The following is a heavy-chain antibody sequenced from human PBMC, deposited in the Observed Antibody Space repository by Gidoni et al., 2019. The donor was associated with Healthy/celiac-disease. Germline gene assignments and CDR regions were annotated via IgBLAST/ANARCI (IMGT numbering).Heavy chain of an antibody. D-gene: IGHD3-22*01. CDR2: ISGSGGST. Sequence: EVQLLESGGGLVQPGGSLRLSCAASGFTFSSYAMSWVRQAPGKGLEWVSAISGSGGSTYYADSVKGRFTISRDNSKNTLYLQMNSLRAEDTAVYYCAKYPRSQAGLITMIVVVINYYFDYWGQGTLVTVSS. CDR1: GFTFSSYA. V-gene: IGHV3-23*01. J-gene: IGHJ4*02. CDR3: AKYPRSQAGLITMIVVVINYYFDY.